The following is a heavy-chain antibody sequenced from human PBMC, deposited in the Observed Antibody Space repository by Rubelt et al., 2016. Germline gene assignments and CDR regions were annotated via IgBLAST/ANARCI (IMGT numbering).Heavy chain of an antibody. V-gene: IGHV4-59*01. CDR3: ARGTGWGSYSVVLPAFDP. J-gene: IGHJ5*02. Sequence: QVQLQESGPGLVKPSETLSLTCTVSGGSISSYYWSWIRQPPGKGLEWIGYIHYSGSTDYNPSLKSGVTISVDTSNNQFSLKLSSVTPADTAVYYCARGTGWGSYSVVLPAFDPWGQGTLVTVSS. D-gene: IGHD2-2*01. CDR2: IHYSGST. CDR1: GGSISSYY.